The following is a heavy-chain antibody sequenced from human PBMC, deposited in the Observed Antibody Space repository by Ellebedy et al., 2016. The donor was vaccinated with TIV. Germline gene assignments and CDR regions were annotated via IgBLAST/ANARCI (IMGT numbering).Heavy chain of an antibody. Sequence: GGSLRLXXAASGFTFSSYYMNWVRQAPGKGLEWVANIKQDGSEKYYVDSVKGRFTISRDNAKNSLYLQMNGLRAEDTAVYFCARGEGWIDNWGQGTLVTVSS. CDR2: IKQDGSEK. J-gene: IGHJ4*02. D-gene: IGHD5-24*01. CDR1: GFTFSSYY. CDR3: ARGEGWIDN. V-gene: IGHV3-7*04.